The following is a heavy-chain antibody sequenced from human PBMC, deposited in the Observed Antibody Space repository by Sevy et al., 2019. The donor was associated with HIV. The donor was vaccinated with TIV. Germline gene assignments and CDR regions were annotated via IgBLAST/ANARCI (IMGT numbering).Heavy chain of an antibody. D-gene: IGHD5-12*01. Sequence: SETLSLTCTVSGGSISSGNYYWTWIRQHPGKGLEWIGYSYYSGNTYYNPSLKSRVSISIDKSKNQFSLRLSSVTAADTAVYYCARDHGYRNGLFPYYYYYGMDVWGQGTTVTVSS. CDR3: ARDHGYRNGLFPYYYYYGMDV. J-gene: IGHJ6*02. CDR1: GGSISSGNYY. CDR2: SYYSGNT. V-gene: IGHV4-31*03.